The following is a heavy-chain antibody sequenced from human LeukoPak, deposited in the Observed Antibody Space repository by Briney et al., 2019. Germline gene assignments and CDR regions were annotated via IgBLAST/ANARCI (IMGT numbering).Heavy chain of an antibody. CDR1: GGTFSSYA. D-gene: IGHD6-13*01. J-gene: IGHJ4*02. Sequence: WASVKVSCKASGGTFSSYAISWVRQAPGQGLEWMGRIIPILGIANYAQKFQGRVTITADKSTSTAYMELSSLRSEDAAVYYCAGTSSSSFFDYWGQGTLVTVSS. CDR2: IIPILGIA. CDR3: AGTSSSSFFDY. V-gene: IGHV1-69*04.